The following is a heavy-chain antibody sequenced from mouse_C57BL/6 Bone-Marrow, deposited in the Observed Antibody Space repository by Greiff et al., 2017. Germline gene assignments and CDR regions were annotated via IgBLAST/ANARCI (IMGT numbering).Heavy chain of an antibody. Sequence: VQLQQPGAELVQPGASVKMSCTASGYTFTSYWITWVQQRPGQGLEWIGDIYPGSGSTTYNEKFTSKATLTVATSSSTAYMQLSRLTSRDSAVYNCVRCSNVRDYCAMDYWGQGTSVTVSS. CDR2: IYPGSGST. CDR1: GYTFTSYW. J-gene: IGHJ4*01. D-gene: IGHD2-5*01. V-gene: IGHV1-55*01. CDR3: VRCSNVRDYCAMDY.